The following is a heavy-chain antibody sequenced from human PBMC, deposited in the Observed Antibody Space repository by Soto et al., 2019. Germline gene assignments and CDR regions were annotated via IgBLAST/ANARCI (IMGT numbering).Heavy chain of an antibody. CDR1: GFTFRTYG. Sequence: QVQLMESGGGVVQPGRSLRLSRAASGFTFRTYGMHWVRQAPGKGLEWVAVISDDGKNKYNIASVEGRFTISRDNSKNTLFLQMNGLRTEDTAVYYCAKGGGYTYGTNDAFDIWGPGTMVTVSS. CDR3: AKGGGYTYGTNDAFDI. CDR2: ISDDGKNK. D-gene: IGHD5-18*01. J-gene: IGHJ3*02. V-gene: IGHV3-30*18.